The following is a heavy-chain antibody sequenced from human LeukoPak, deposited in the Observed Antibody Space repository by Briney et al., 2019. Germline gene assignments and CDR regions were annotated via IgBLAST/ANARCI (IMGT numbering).Heavy chain of an antibody. Sequence: SVKVSCKASGGTFSSYAISWVRQAPGQGLEWMGGIIPIFGTANYAQKFQGRVTITADESTSTAYMELSSLRSEDTAVYYCASISLLWFGVDYWGQGTLVTVSS. CDR2: IIPIFGTA. V-gene: IGHV1-69*01. CDR3: ASISLLWFGVDY. CDR1: GGTFSSYA. D-gene: IGHD3-10*01. J-gene: IGHJ4*02.